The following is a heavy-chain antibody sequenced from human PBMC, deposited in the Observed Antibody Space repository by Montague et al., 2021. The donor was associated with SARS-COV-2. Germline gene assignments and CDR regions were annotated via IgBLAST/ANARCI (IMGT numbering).Heavy chain of an antibody. D-gene: IGHD2-8*01. Sequence: PLRLSCAASGFTFSSYEMNWVRQAPGKGLEWVSCISSSGSTIYYADSVKGRFTISRDNAKNSLYLQMNSLRAEDTAVYYCARDQLKAQWPYYYYYMDVWGKGTTVTVSS. CDR2: ISSSGSTI. CDR3: ARDQLKAQWPYYYYYMDV. V-gene: IGHV3-48*03. CDR1: GFTFSSYE. J-gene: IGHJ6*03.